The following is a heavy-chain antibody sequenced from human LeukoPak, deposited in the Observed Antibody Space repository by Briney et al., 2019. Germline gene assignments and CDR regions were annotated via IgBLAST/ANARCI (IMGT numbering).Heavy chain of an antibody. CDR3: ASGHYDSSGYVDDY. CDR2: IYTSGST. CDR1: DGSISSGFYY. D-gene: IGHD3-22*01. J-gene: IGHJ4*02. Sequence: PSETLSLTCTVSDGSISSGFYYWSWIRQPAGKGLEWIGRIYTSGSTKYNSSLKSRVTISVDTSKNQFSLKLSSVTAADTAVYYCASGHYDSSGYVDDYWGQGTLVTVSS. V-gene: IGHV4-61*02.